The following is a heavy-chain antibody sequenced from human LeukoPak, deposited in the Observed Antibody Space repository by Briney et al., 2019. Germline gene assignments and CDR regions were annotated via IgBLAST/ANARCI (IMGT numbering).Heavy chain of an antibody. CDR1: GFTFSSYA. V-gene: IGHV3-30*04. J-gene: IGHJ4*02. CDR3: ARVGIAVAGNFDY. Sequence: GGSLRLSCAASGFTFSSYAMHWVRQAPGKGLECVAVISYDGSNKYYADSVKGRFTISRDNSKNTLYLQMNSLRAEDTAVYYCARVGIAVAGNFDYWGQGTLVTVSS. D-gene: IGHD6-19*01. CDR2: ISYDGSNK.